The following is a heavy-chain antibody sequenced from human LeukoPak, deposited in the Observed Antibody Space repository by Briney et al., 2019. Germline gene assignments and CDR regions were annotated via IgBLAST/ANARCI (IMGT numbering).Heavy chain of an antibody. J-gene: IGHJ6*03. D-gene: IGHD6-19*01. CDR2: ISGSGGST. Sequence: GGSLRLSCAASGFTFSSYEMNWVRQAPGKGLEWVSAISGSGGSTYYADSVKGRFTISRDNSKNTLYLQMNSLRAEDTAVYYCAKDELSGWYLYYMDVWGKGTTVTVSS. CDR3: AKDELSGWYLYYMDV. CDR1: GFTFSSYE. V-gene: IGHV3-23*01.